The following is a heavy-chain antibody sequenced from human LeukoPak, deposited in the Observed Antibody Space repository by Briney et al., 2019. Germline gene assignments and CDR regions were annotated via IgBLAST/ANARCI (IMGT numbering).Heavy chain of an antibody. V-gene: IGHV1-69*05. CDR2: IIPIFGTA. Sequence: ASVKVSCKASGGTFSSYAISWVRQAPGQGLEWMGGIIPIFGTANYAQKFQGRVTITTDESTSTAYMELSSLRSEDTAVYYCARLSDHGGHDAFDIWGQGTMVTASS. CDR1: GGTFSSYA. CDR3: ARLSDHGGHDAFDI. J-gene: IGHJ3*02. D-gene: IGHD2/OR15-2a*01.